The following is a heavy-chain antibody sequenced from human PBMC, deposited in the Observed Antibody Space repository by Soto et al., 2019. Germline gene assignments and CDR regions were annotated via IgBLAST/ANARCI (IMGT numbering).Heavy chain of an antibody. CDR1: GFTFRTHG. Sequence: QVLLVESGGGVVQPGGSLRLSCAASGFTFRTHGMHWVRQAPGKGIEWVALISNDGTNKYYADSVKGRFTISRDNSENMVFLQMNTLRMDDTAVYYCAKPSDQWVPDHWGQGTLVTVSS. J-gene: IGHJ4*02. CDR2: ISNDGTNK. V-gene: IGHV3-30*18. CDR3: AKPSDQWVPDH. D-gene: IGHD1-26*01.